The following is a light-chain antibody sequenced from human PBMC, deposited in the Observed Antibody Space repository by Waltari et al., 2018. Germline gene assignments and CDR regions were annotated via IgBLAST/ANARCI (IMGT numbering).Light chain of an antibody. CDR1: NIGGRS. Sequence: SSVLTQAPSVSVAPGQTATVTCGGDNIGGRSVHWYQQRPGRAPVLVVYLDSDRPSGIPDLFSGSKSGNAATLTISRVEAGDEADYYCHVWDGKTVMFGGGTKLTVL. CDR3: HVWDGKTVM. J-gene: IGLJ3*02. V-gene: IGLV3-21*02. CDR2: LDS.